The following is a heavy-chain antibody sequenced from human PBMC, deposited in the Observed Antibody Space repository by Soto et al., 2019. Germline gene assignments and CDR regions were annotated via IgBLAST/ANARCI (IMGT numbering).Heavy chain of an antibody. CDR2: IYYSGST. CDR3: AREVAYYYGSGKYYYYYMDV. V-gene: IGHV4-59*01. CDR1: GGSISSYY. Sequence: SETLSLTCTVSGGSISSYYWSWIRQPPGKGLEWIGYIYYSGSTNYNPSLKSRVTISVDTSKNQFSLKLSSVTAADTAVYYCAREVAYYYGSGKYYYYYMDVWGKGTTVTVSS. D-gene: IGHD3-10*01. J-gene: IGHJ6*03.